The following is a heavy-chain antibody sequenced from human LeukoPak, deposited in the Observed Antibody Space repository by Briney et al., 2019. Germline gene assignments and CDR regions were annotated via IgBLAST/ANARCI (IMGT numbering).Heavy chain of an antibody. CDR1: GFTFSTYS. J-gene: IGHJ4*02. Sequence: GGSLRLSCAASGFTFSTYSMNWVRQAPGKGLEWVSYISSSSSTIYYADSVKGRFTISRDNAKNSLHLQMNSLRAEDTGVYYCAKGTTAAADTWDYWGQGTLVTVSS. CDR3: AKGTTAAADTWDY. CDR2: ISSSSSTI. D-gene: IGHD6-13*01. V-gene: IGHV3-48*01.